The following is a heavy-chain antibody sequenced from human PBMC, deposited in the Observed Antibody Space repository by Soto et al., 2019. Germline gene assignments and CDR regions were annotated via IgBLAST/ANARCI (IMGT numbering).Heavy chain of an antibody. V-gene: IGHV1-69*13. CDR3: ARRILRIKNTIVRGPKGPYYYGMDV. Sequence: SVKVSCKASGGTFSSYAISWVRQAPGQGLEWMGGIIPIFGTANYAQKFQGRVTITADESTSTAYMELSSLRSEDTAVYYCARRILRIKNTIVRGPKGPYYYGMDVWCQGTTVTVSS. D-gene: IGHD3-10*01. CDR2: IIPIFGTA. CDR1: GGTFSSYA. J-gene: IGHJ6*02.